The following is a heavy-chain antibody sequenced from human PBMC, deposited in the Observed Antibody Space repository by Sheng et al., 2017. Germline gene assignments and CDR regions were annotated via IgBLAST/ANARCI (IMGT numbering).Heavy chain of an antibody. CDR2: INHSGST. D-gene: IGHD3-10*01. Sequence: QVQLQQWGAGLLKPSETLSLTCAVYGGSFSGYYWNWIRQPPGKGLEWIGEINHSGSTNYNPSLKSQVTISVDTSKNQFSLKLRSVTAADTAVYYCARLLRPKRGFDYWGQGTLVTVSS. CDR1: GGSFSGYY. CDR3: ARLLRPKRGFDY. V-gene: IGHV4-34*01. J-gene: IGHJ4*02.